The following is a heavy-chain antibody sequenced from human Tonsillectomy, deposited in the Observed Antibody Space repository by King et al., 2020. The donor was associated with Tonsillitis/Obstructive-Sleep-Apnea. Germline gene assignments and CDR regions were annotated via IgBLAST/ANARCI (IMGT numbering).Heavy chain of an antibody. CDR1: GGSISSYY. CDR3: ARHYSSGWSGWFDP. J-gene: IGHJ5*02. CDR2: IYYSGST. V-gene: IGHV4-59*08. D-gene: IGHD6-19*01. Sequence: VQLQESGPGLVKPSETLSLTCTVSGGSISSYYWSWIRQPPGKGLEWIGYIYYSGSTNYNPSHKSRVTISVDTSKNQFSLKLSSVTAADTAVYYFARHYSSGWSGWFDPWGQGALVTVSS.